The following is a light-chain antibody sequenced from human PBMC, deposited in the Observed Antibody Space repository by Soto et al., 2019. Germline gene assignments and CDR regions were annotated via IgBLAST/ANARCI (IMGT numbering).Light chain of an antibody. CDR3: QQYYSYPFT. CDR1: QGISSY. CDR2: AAS. V-gene: IGKV1-8*01. J-gene: IGKJ3*01. Sequence: AIRMTPSPSSLSASTRDRVTITCRASQGISSYLAWYQQKPGKAPKLLIYAASTLQCGVPSRFSGSGSGTDFTLTISFLQSEDFATYYCQQYYSYPFTFGPGTKVDIK.